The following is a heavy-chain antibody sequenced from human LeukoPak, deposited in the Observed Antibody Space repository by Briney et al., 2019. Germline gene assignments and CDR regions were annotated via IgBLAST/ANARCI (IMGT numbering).Heavy chain of an antibody. D-gene: IGHD3-9*01. Sequence: PGGSLRLSCAASGFTFSSYAMHWVRQAPGKGLEWVSGISWNSGSIGYADSVKGRFTISRDNAKNSLYLQMNSLRAEDTALYYCAKVGPDRRYFDWLSSWGQGTLVTVSS. V-gene: IGHV3-9*01. J-gene: IGHJ5*02. CDR3: AKVGPDRRYFDWLSS. CDR1: GFTFSSYA. CDR2: ISWNSGSI.